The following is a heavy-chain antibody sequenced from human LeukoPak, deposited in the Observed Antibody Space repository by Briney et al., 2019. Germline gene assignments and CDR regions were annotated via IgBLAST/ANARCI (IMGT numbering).Heavy chain of an antibody. D-gene: IGHD3-10*01. CDR2: LNPDGTDT. CDR3: VGSHGASY. J-gene: IGHJ4*02. Sequence: GGSLRLSCAASRFTFTNYWMHWVRQVPGKGLAWVSHLNPDGTDTYYADSVKGRFTVSRDNARNTLYLQMTNLRAEDTAAYYCVGSHGASYWGQGALVTVSS. CDR1: RFTFTNYW. V-gene: IGHV3-74*01.